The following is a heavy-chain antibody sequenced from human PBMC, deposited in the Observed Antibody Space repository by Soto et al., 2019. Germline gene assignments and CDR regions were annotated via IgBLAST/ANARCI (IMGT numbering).Heavy chain of an antibody. J-gene: IGHJ1*01. CDR3: TRAYELLPKY. D-gene: IGHD2-21*01. V-gene: IGHV1-8*01. CDR1: GYTFITYD. Sequence: QVQLVQSGAEVKKPGASVKVSCKASGYTFITYDINWVRQAPGQGLEWMGWMNPDTGGTGYAQRSQGRIIMTRNTSISTAYLELSSLTSEDTAVYFCTRAYELLPKYWGQGTQVTVSS. CDR2: MNPDTGGT.